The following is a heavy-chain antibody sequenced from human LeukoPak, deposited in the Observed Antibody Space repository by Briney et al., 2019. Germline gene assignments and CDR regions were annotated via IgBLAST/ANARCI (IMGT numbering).Heavy chain of an antibody. V-gene: IGHV4-38-2*02. CDR2: VYRTGST. CDR3: AKGGALDP. Sequence: SETLSLTCTVSGYSISSDYYWGWIRQPPGKGLEWIGNVYRTGSTYYNPSLTSRVTISIDTSKNQFSLKLSSVTAADTAVYYCAKGGALDPWGPGTLVTVSS. CDR1: GYSISSDYY. J-gene: IGHJ5*02.